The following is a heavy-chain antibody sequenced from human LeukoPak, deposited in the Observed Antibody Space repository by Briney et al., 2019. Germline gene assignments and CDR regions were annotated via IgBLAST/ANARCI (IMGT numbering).Heavy chain of an antibody. V-gene: IGHV3-23*01. CDR1: GFTYSSYA. Sequence: GGSLRLSCAASGFTYSSYAMSWVRQAPGKGLEWVSVISGSGGSTYYTDSVKGRFTISRDNSKNTLYLQMNSLRAEDTAIYYCVHCGGDCYPCCGMDVWGQGTTVSVSS. CDR3: VHCGGDCYPCCGMDV. J-gene: IGHJ6*02. CDR2: ISGSGGST. D-gene: IGHD2-21*02.